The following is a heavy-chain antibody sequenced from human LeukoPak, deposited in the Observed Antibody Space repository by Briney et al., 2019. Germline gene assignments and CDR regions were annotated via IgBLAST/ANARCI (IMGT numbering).Heavy chain of an antibody. J-gene: IGHJ4*02. CDR2: IHYSGST. D-gene: IGHD2-21*01. Sequence: SETLSLTCTVSGGSISSNSHYWAWIRQPPGKGLEWIGSIHYSGSTFYSPSLKSRDTISVDTSKNQFSLILTSVTASDTAVYHCAREEASVGDYWGQGILVTVSS. CDR1: GGSISSNSHY. CDR3: AREEASVGDY. V-gene: IGHV4-39*01.